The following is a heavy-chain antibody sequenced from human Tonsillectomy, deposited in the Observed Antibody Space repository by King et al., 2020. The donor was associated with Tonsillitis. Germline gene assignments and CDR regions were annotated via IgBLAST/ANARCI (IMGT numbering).Heavy chain of an antibody. V-gene: IGHV3-7*03. CDR3: ATVIGTY. D-gene: IGHD1-26*01. Sequence: VQLVESGGGLVQPGGSLRLSCAASGFSFSMYWMSWVRQAPGKGLEWVASIKENGSEKNYVDSVKGRFSISRDNAKKSLYLQMNSLRVDDKAVYYCATVIGTYWGQGTLVKVSS. CDR1: GFSFSMYW. CDR2: IKENGSEK. J-gene: IGHJ4*02.